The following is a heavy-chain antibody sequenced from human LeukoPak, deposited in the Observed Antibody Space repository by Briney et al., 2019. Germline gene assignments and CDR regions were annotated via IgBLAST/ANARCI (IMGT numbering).Heavy chain of an antibody. CDR1: GFTFSSYS. CDR2: IISSSSYI. J-gene: IGHJ4*02. Sequence: GGSLRLSCAASGFTFSSYSMNWVRQAPGKGLEWVSSIISSSSYIYYADSVKGRFTISRDNAKNSLYLQMNSLRAEDTAVYYCARVGNTFITGTRLFDYWGQGTLVTVSS. V-gene: IGHV3-21*01. CDR3: ARVGNTFITGTRLFDY. D-gene: IGHD1-7*01.